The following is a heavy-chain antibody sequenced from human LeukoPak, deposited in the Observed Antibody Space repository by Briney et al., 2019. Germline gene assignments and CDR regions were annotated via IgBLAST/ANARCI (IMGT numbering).Heavy chain of an antibody. V-gene: IGHV3-23*01. Sequence: GGSLRLSCAASGFTFSSYVMHWVRQAPGKGLDGVSIISPSGGSTHYADSVKGRFTISRDNSKNTLYLQMNSLRAEDTAVYYCAKEGSGWYYVDHWGQGTLVTVSS. D-gene: IGHD6-19*01. CDR3: AKEGSGWYYVDH. CDR2: ISPSGGST. J-gene: IGHJ4*02. CDR1: GFTFSSYV.